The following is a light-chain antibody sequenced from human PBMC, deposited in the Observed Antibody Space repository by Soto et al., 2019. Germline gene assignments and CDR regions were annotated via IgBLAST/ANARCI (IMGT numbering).Light chain of an antibody. Sequence: QSALTQPPSVSGAPGQRVTISCTGSTSNIGAGYAVHWYQQLPGTAPRLLIYGNNNRPSGVPDRFSGSKSDTSASLDITGLQADDEADYYCQSYDFSRSGWVFGGGTKLTVL. V-gene: IGLV1-40*01. J-gene: IGLJ3*02. CDR3: QSYDFSRSGWV. CDR2: GNN. CDR1: TSNIGAGYA.